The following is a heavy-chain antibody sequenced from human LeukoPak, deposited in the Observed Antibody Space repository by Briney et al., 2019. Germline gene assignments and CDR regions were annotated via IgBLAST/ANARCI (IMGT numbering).Heavy chain of an antibody. CDR1: DFSFSIFA. Sequence: PGGSLRLSCAVSDFSFSIFAMHWVRQAPGKQLEYVSAITSNGGSTYYADSVKGRFTISRDNSKNTLYLQMGSLRPEDMAVYYCVRWGYYSNYDYWGQGTLVTVSS. J-gene: IGHJ4*02. CDR3: VRWGYYSNYDY. V-gene: IGHV3-64*02. D-gene: IGHD4-11*01. CDR2: ITSNGGST.